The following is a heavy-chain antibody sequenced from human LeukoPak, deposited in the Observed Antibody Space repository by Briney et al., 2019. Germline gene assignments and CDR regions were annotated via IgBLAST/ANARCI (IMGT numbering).Heavy chain of an antibody. D-gene: IGHD2-2*01. CDR1: GGTFSSYA. CDR3: ARDVERYCSSTSCYVDYYYGMDV. J-gene: IGHJ6*02. Sequence: SVKVSCMASGGTFSSYAISWVRQAPGQGLEWMGRIIPILGIANYAQKFQGRVTITADKSTSTAYLELSRLTSEDTAVYYCARDVERYCSSTSCYVDYYYGMDVWGQGTTVTVSS. V-gene: IGHV1-69*04. CDR2: IIPILGIA.